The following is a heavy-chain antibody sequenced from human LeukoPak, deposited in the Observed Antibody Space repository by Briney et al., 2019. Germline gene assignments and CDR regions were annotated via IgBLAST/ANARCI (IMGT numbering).Heavy chain of an antibody. Sequence: SETLSLTCAVYGGSFSGYYWSWIRQPPGKGLEWIGEINHSGSTNYNPSLKSRVTISVDTSKNQFSLKLSSVTAADTAVYYCASAHPITVGYYFDYWGQEPWSPSPQ. V-gene: IGHV4-34*01. CDR3: ASAHPITVGYYFDY. CDR1: GGSFSGYY. CDR2: INHSGST. J-gene: IGHJ4*01. D-gene: IGHD2-15*01.